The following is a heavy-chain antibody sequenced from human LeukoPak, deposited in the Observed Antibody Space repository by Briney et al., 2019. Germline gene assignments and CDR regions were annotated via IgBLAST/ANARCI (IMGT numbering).Heavy chain of an antibody. J-gene: IGHJ4*02. Sequence: GGSLRLSCATSGFTFSSYSMNWVRQAPGKGLEWVSSISSSSSYIYYADSVKGRFTISRDNAKNSLYLQMNSLRAEDTAVYYCARAGSELWFGELFPYYFDYRGQGTLVTVSS. D-gene: IGHD3-10*01. CDR1: GFTFSSYS. CDR2: ISSSSSYI. V-gene: IGHV3-21*01. CDR3: ARAGSELWFGELFPYYFDY.